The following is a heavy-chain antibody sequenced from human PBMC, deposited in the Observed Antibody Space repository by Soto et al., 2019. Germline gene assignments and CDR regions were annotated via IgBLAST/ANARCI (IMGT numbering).Heavy chain of an antibody. Sequence: QVPLMQSGPEVKKPGASVKVSCKGSGYTFRNYGITWVRQAPGQGLEWMGWISPYNANTQYAQEVQGRVTMTTDTSTSTAYMELRRLTSDDTAVYFCARGPSPQQMVSDWFDTWGQGTLVTVSS. V-gene: IGHV1-18*01. CDR3: ARGPSPQQMVSDWFDT. D-gene: IGHD6-13*01. CDR2: ISPYNANT. CDR1: GYTFRNYG. J-gene: IGHJ5*02.